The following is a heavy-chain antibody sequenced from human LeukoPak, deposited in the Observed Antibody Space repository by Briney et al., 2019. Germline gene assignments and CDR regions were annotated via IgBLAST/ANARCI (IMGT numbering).Heavy chain of an antibody. Sequence: SETLSLTCTVSGGSISTYYWTWIRRPPGKGLEWIGYIYTSGSTNYNPSLRSRVTMSLDTSKNQFSLELSSVTAADTAVYYCARRVAVNPRYYFDYWGPGTLVTVSS. V-gene: IGHV4-4*09. CDR2: IYTSGST. J-gene: IGHJ4*02. CDR1: GGSISTYY. CDR3: ARRVAVNPRYYFDY. D-gene: IGHD6-19*01.